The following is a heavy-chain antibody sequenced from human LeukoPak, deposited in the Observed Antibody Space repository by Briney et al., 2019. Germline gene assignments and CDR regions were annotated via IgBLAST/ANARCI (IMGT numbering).Heavy chain of an antibody. J-gene: IGHJ4*02. CDR3: AREPNWNGYYFDY. D-gene: IGHD1-1*01. Sequence: PGGSLRLSCAASGVTFSSYSMSWVRQAPGKGLEWVSAISNSGGSTYSADSVKGRFTISRDNAKNSLYLQMNSLRAEDTAVYYCAREPNWNGYYFDYWGQGTLVTVSS. CDR2: ISNSGGST. CDR1: GVTFSSYS. V-gene: IGHV3-23*01.